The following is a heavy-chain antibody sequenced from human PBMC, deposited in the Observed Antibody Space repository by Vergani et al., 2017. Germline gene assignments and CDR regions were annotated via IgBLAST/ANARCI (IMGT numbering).Heavy chain of an antibody. V-gene: IGHV4-39*02. CDR1: GVSIGSNSYY. D-gene: IGHD3-10*01. CDR2: IYYTGTT. Sequence: QLQLPESGPGLVKPSETLSLTCTVSGVSIGSNSYYWGWIRQPPGKGLEWIGTIYYTGTTYYNEAHKSRLTISVDTSKNQFSLNLTSVTAADTAVYYCVRDSWRSDLRGVYWFDTWGQGTLVSVSS. CDR3: VRDSWRSDLRGVYWFDT. J-gene: IGHJ5*02.